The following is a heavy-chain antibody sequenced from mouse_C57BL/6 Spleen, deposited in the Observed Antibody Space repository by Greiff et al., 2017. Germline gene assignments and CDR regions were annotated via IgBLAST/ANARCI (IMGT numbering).Heavy chain of an antibody. V-gene: IGHV3-6*01. J-gene: IGHJ3*01. CDR3: ARVLYYDYDGGLAY. D-gene: IGHD2-4*01. CDR1: GYSITSGYY. Sequence: EVQLVESGPGLVKPSQSLSLTCSVTGYSITSGYYWNWIRQFPGNNLEWMGYISYDGSNNYNPSLKNRISITRDTSKNQFFLKLNSVTTEDTATYYCARVLYYDYDGGLAYWGQGTLVTVSA. CDR2: ISYDGSN.